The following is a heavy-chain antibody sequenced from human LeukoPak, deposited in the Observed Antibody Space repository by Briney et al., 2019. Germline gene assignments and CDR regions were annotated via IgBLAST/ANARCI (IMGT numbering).Heavy chain of an antibody. J-gene: IGHJ6*03. CDR2: IIPIFGTA. D-gene: IGHD4-11*01. V-gene: IGHV1-69*13. CDR1: GGTFSSYA. Sequence: ASVKVSCKASGGTFSSYAISWVRQAPGQGLEWMGGIIPIFGTANYAQKFQGRVTITADESTSTAYMELSSLRSEDTAVYYCARVSTVTTPTDYYYMDVWGKGTTVTVSS. CDR3: ARVSTVTTPTDYYYMDV.